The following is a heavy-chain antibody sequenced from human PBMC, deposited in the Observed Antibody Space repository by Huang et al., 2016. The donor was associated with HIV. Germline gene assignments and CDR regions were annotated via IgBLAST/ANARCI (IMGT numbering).Heavy chain of an antibody. J-gene: IGHJ6*02. D-gene: IGHD1-7*01. V-gene: IGHV3-7*01. CDR1: KFTFGDYW. Sequence: VVSGGRLVQTGGSIRISCVGSKFTFGDYWMIWGRQSPGKGLEWVANIKQDESEKYYVESVKGRFNISRDNAKKVLFLEMNNVRVEDTATYYCATKTAAMDIWGQGTTVTVS. CDR2: IKQDESEK. CDR3: ATKTAAMDI.